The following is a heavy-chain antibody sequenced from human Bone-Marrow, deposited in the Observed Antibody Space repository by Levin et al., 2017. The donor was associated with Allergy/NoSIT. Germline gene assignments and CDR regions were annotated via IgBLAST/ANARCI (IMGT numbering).Heavy chain of an antibody. CDR2: IYWDDDR. CDR3: AHRDRAGARSNWERFYLDN. CDR1: GFSLSSSPVG. V-gene: IGHV2-5*02. Sequence: NASGPTLVKPTQTLSLTCTFSGFSLSSSPVGVAWIRQPPGKALEWLAIIYWDDDRRYSPSLKSRLTITKDTSKNQVVLTVTNMDPADTATYFCAHRDRAGARSNWERFYLDNWGQGILVTVSS. D-gene: IGHD7-27*01. J-gene: IGHJ4*02.